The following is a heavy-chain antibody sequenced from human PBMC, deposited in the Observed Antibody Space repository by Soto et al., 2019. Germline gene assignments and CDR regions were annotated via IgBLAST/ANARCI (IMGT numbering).Heavy chain of an antibody. CDR1: GGSVNNANYF. V-gene: IGHV4-31*03. J-gene: IGHJ6*02. Sequence: QVRLEESGPGLVKPSETLSLICSVSGGSVNNANYFWNWISHHPENGLEWIGYIYYSGSTRYNPSFKTRATLSIDTSKHQFSLRLNSVTVADTAVYFCARDADYGGSRGGMDVWGRGTTVTVSS. CDR3: ARDADYGGSRGGMDV. CDR2: IYYSGST. D-gene: IGHD4-17*01.